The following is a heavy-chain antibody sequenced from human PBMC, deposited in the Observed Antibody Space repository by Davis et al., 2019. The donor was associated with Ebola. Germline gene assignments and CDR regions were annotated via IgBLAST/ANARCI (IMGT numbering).Heavy chain of an antibody. J-gene: IGHJ4*02. CDR1: GYTFTGYY. V-gene: IGHV1-46*01. D-gene: IGHD3-22*01. CDR3: AREGNYYDSSGEYFDY. Sequence: ASVKVSCKASGYTFTGYYMHWVRQAPGQGLEWMGIINPSGGSTSYAQKFQGRVTMTRDTSTSTVYMELSSLRSEDTAVYYCAREGNYYDSSGEYFDYWGQGTLVTVSS. CDR2: INPSGGST.